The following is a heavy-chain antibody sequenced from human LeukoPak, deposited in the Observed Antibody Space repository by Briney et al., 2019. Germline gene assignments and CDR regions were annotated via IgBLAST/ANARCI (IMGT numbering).Heavy chain of an antibody. J-gene: IGHJ5*02. CDR3: ARDRGFDP. CDR1: GYTFTSYG. CDR2: ISAYNGNT. Sequence: ASVKVSCKASGYTFTSYGISSGRQAPGQGLEWMGWISAYNGNTNYTQKLQGRVTMTTDTSTSTAYMELRSVRYDDTAVYYCARDRGFDPWGQGTLVTVSS. V-gene: IGHV1-18*01.